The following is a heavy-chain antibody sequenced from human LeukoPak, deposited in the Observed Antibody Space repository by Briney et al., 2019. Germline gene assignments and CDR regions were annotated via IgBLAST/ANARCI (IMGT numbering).Heavy chain of an antibody. D-gene: IGHD3-10*01. Sequence: PETLSLTCTVSGGSISSSSYYWGWIRQPPGKGLEWIGSIYYSGSTYYNPSLKSRVTISVDTSKNQFSLKLSSVTAADTAVYYCARPRAGFGELSYYYYMDVWGKGTTVTVSS. CDR3: ARPRAGFGELSYYYYMDV. CDR1: GGSISSSSYY. J-gene: IGHJ6*03. V-gene: IGHV4-39*01. CDR2: IYYSGST.